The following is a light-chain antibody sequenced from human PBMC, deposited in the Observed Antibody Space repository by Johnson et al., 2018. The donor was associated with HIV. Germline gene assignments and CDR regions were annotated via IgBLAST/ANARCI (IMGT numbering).Light chain of an antibody. CDR3: GTWDTSLSAGGL. V-gene: IGLV1-51*02. CDR2: ENT. Sequence: QLVLTQPPSVSAAPGQKVTISCSGSSSNIGNNYVSWYQQLPGTAPTLLIYENTKRPSGIPDRFSGSKSGTSATLAITGLHTGDEADYYCGTWDTSLSAGGLFGSGTRVTVL. CDR1: SSNIGNNY. J-gene: IGLJ1*01.